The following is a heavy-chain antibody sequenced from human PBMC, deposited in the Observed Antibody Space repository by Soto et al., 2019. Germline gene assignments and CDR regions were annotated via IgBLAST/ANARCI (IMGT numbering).Heavy chain of an antibody. CDR3: ARDEGKAAFYYYYGMDV. CDR2: ISYDGSNK. V-gene: IGHV3-30-3*01. CDR1: GFTFSSYA. D-gene: IGHD3-3*02. J-gene: IGHJ6*02. Sequence: QVQLVESGGGVVQPGRSLRLSCAASGFTFSSYAMHWVRQAPGKGLEWVAVISYDGSNKYYADSVKGRFTISRDNSKNTLYLQMNSLRAEDTAVYYCARDEGKAAFYYYYGMDVWGQGTTVTVSS.